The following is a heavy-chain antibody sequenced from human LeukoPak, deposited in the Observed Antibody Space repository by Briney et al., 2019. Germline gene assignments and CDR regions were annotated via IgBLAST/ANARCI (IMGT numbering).Heavy chain of an antibody. D-gene: IGHD1-26*01. Sequence: PSGTLSLTCAVSGGSISSSNWWSWVRQPPGKGLEWIGEIYHSGSTNYNPPLKSRVTISVDTSKNQFSLKLSSVTAADTAVYYCARVSGSYPDYWGQGTLVTVST. CDR2: IYHSGST. CDR3: ARVSGSYPDY. CDR1: GGSISSSNW. V-gene: IGHV4-4*02. J-gene: IGHJ4*02.